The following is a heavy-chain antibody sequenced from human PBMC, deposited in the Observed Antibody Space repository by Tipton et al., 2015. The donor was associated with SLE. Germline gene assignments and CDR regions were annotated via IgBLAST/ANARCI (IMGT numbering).Heavy chain of an antibody. CDR1: TYSTSSGYY. D-gene: IGHD2/OR15-2a*01. CDR2: FNHGGST. CDR3: ARAPMVITAFDI. V-gene: IGHV4-38-2*02. Sequence: TLSLTCSVSTYSTSSGYYWGWIRQPPGKGLEYIGTFNHGGSTHYNPPLKSRVTISVDTSKMQFSLRLTSVTAADTAVYYCARAPMVITAFDIWGQGTMVTVSS. J-gene: IGHJ3*02.